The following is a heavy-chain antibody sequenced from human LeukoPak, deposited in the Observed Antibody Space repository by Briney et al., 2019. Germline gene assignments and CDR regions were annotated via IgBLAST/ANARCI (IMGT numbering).Heavy chain of an antibody. D-gene: IGHD3-22*01. Sequence: ASVKVSCKASGYTFTGYYMHWVRQAPGQGLEWMGWINPNSGGTNYAQKFQGRVTMTRDTSISTAYMELSRLRSDDTAVYYCASQYYYDSSGYSSAFDIWGQGTMVTVSS. CDR2: INPNSGGT. J-gene: IGHJ3*02. CDR1: GYTFTGYY. V-gene: IGHV1-2*02. CDR3: ASQYYYDSSGYSSAFDI.